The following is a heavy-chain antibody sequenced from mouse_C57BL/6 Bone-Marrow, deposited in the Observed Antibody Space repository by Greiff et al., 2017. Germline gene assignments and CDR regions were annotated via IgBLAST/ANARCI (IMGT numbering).Heavy chain of an antibody. Sequence: EVHLVESGGGLVQPKGSLKLSCAASGFSFNTYAMNWVRQAPGKGLEWVARIRSKSNNYATYYDDSVKDRFTISRDDSESMLYLQMNNLKTEDTAMYYCVFYHYAMDYWGQGTSVTVSS. J-gene: IGHJ4*01. CDR1: GFSFNTYA. D-gene: IGHD2-1*01. V-gene: IGHV10-1*01. CDR3: VFYHYAMDY. CDR2: IRSKSNNYAT.